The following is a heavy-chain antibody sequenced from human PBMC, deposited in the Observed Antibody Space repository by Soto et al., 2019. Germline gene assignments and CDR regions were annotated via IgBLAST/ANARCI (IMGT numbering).Heavy chain of an antibody. Sequence: GGSLRLSCAASGFTFSSYWMSWVRQAPGKGLEWVATIKQDGSEKYYVDSVKGRFTISRDNAKNSLYLQMNSLRAEDTAVYYCARDGERDAFDIWGQGTMVTVSS. D-gene: IGHD3-10*01. CDR1: GFTFSSYW. CDR3: ARDGERDAFDI. CDR2: IKQDGSEK. J-gene: IGHJ3*02. V-gene: IGHV3-7*03.